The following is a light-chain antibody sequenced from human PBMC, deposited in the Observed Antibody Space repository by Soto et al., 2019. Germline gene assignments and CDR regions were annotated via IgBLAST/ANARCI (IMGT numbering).Light chain of an antibody. CDR2: DAS. Sequence: EIVLTQSPATLSLSPGERATLSCRASQRVSSYLAWYQQKPGQAPRLLIYDASNRATGIPARFSGSGSGTDFTLSISSLEPVDFAVYYCQQRSNWPLFTFGPGTKVDIK. V-gene: IGKV3-11*01. J-gene: IGKJ3*01. CDR1: QRVSSY. CDR3: QQRSNWPLFT.